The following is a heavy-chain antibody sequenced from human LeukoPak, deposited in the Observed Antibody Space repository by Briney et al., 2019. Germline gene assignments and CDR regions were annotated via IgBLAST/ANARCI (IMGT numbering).Heavy chain of an antibody. CDR3: ARDGLEDYYYYYMDV. Sequence: GGSLRLSCAASGFTFSDYYTSWIRHAPGKGLEWVSYISSSGSTIYYADSVKGRFTISRDNAKNPLYLQMNSLRAEDTAVYYCARDGLEDYYYYYMDVWGKGTTVTVSS. V-gene: IGHV3-11*01. CDR1: GFTFSDYY. J-gene: IGHJ6*03. CDR2: ISSSGSTI. D-gene: IGHD3-22*01.